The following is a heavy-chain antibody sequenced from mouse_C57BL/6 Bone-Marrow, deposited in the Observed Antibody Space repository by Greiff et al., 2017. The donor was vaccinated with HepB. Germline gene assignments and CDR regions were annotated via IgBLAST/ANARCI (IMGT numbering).Heavy chain of an antibody. J-gene: IGHJ3*01. D-gene: IGHD2-3*01. V-gene: IGHV1-18*01. CDR2: INPNNGGT. CDR1: GYTFTDYN. CDR3: ARSYDGYYDWFAY. Sequence: VQLKESGPELVKPGASVKIPCKASGYTFTDYNMDWVKQSHGKSLEWIGDINPNNGGTIYNQKFKGKATLTVDKSSSTAYMELRSLTSEDTAVYYCARSYDGYYDWFAYWGQGTLVTVSA.